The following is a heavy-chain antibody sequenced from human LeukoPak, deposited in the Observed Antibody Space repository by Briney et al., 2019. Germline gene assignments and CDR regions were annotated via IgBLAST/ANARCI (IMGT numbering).Heavy chain of an antibody. CDR3: ARGSPYYSDSSGYYGYYYDMDV. J-gene: IGHJ6*02. CDR2: INHSGST. D-gene: IGHD3-22*01. CDR1: GGSIRSSYYY. V-gene: IGHV4-39*07. Sequence: SETLSLTCTVSGGSIRSSYYYWSWIRQPPGKGLEWIGEINHSGSTNYNPSLKSRVTISVDTSKNQFSLKLSSVTAADTAVYYCARGSPYYSDSSGYYGYYYDMDVWGQGTTVTVSS.